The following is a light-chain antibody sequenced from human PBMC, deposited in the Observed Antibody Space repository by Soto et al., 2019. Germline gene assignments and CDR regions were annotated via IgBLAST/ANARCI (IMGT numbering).Light chain of an antibody. CDR1: QSVSSSY. V-gene: IGKV3-20*01. CDR2: GAS. J-gene: IGKJ5*01. Sequence: EIVLTQSPVTLSLSPGERATLSCRAIQSVSSSYLAWYQQKPGQAPRLLIYGASSRATGIPDRFSGSGSGTDFTLTISRLEPEDFAVYYCQQYGSSRPITFGQGTRLEI. CDR3: QQYGSSRPIT.